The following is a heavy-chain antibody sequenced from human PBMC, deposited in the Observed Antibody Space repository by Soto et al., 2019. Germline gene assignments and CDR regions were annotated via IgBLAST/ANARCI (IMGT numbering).Heavy chain of an antibody. Sequence: GGSLRLSCAASGFTFSSYGMHWVRQAPGKGLEWVAGIWYDGSNKYYADSVKGRFTISRDNSKNTLYLQMNSLRAEDTAVYYCARDEGAAGTFYYWGQGTLVTVSS. V-gene: IGHV3-33*01. D-gene: IGHD6-19*01. CDR3: ARDEGAAGTFYY. CDR2: IWYDGSNK. CDR1: GFTFSSYG. J-gene: IGHJ4*02.